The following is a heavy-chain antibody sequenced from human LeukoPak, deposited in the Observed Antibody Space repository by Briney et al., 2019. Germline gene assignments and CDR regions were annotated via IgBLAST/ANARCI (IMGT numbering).Heavy chain of an antibody. D-gene: IGHD5-18*01. Sequence: GRSLRLSCAASGFTFSNYGMHWVRQAPGRGLEWVAYIRNDGSNNYYEDSVKGRFTISRDNSKNTLYLQMNSLRAEDTAMYFCAKDPGYRDFWGQGTLVTVSS. J-gene: IGHJ4*02. CDR3: AKDPGYRDF. V-gene: IGHV3-30*02. CDR1: GFTFSNYG. CDR2: IRNDGSNN.